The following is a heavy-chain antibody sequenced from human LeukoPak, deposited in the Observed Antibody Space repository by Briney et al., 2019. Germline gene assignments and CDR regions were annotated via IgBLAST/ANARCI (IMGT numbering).Heavy chain of an antibody. V-gene: IGHV1-24*01. D-gene: IGHD6-13*01. J-gene: IGHJ4*02. CDR1: GYTLTELS. CDR3: VTTPSGSSWYYFDY. CDR2: FDPEDGET. Sequence: ASVKVSCKVSGYTLTELSMHWVRQAPGKGLEWMGGFDPEDGETIYAQKFQGRVTMTEDTSTDTAYMELSSLRSEDTAVYYCVTTPSGSSWYYFDYWGQGTLVTVSS.